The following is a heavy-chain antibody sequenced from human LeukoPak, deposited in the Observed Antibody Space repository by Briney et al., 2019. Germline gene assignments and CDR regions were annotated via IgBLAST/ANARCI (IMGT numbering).Heavy chain of an antibody. CDR2: IYSDNT. V-gene: IGHV3-53*01. D-gene: IGHD3-9*01. Sequence: GGSLRLSCTVSGFTVSSNSMSWVRQAPGKGLEWVSFIYSDNTHYSDSVKGRFTISRDNSKNTLYLQMNSLRAEDTAVYYCARSPDYDILTGLFEGGPYYFDYWGQGTLVTVSS. CDR3: ARSPDYDILTGLFEGGPYYFDY. CDR1: GFTVSSNS. J-gene: IGHJ4*02.